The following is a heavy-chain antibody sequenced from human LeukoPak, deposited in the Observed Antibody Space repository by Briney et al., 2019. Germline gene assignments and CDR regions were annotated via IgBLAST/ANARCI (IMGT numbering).Heavy chain of an antibody. D-gene: IGHD2-15*01. CDR1: GGSINGYY. Sequence: SETLSLTCTVSGGSINGYYWSWIRHPPGKGLEWIRYIYYSGSTNYNPSLKSRVTISVDTSKNQFSLKLSSVTAADTAVYYCAREGCSGGNCYAFDYWGQGTLVTVSS. CDR2: IYYSGST. V-gene: IGHV4-59*01. CDR3: AREGCSGGNCYAFDY. J-gene: IGHJ4*02.